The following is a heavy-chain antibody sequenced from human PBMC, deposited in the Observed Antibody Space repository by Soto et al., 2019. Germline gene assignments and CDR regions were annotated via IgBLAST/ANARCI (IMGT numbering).Heavy chain of an antibody. CDR3: ARHSNFTYFYGLDV. CDR2: IIPVFGTA. Sequence: QVQVVQSGAEVKKPGSSVKVSCKASGGTFNSYAISWVRQSPGQGLEWVGGIIPVFGTANYAQTFQGRVTITADEPTSTAYMELRSLRSEDTAVYSCARHSNFTYFYGLDVWGQGTTVTVSS. J-gene: IGHJ6*02. V-gene: IGHV1-69*12. D-gene: IGHD4-4*01. CDR1: GGTFNSYA.